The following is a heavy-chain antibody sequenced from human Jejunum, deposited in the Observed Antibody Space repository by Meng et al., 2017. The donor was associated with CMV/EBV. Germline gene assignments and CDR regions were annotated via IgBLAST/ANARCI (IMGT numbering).Heavy chain of an antibody. D-gene: IGHD3-22*01. V-gene: IGHV3-21*06. CDR2: FSGSSTYR. CDR1: GFTFRYYC. Sequence: SYLASGFTFRYYCMDWVRQAPGKGLGWVSSFSGSSTYRYYADSVKGRFTISGNNARNSLYLQMNSLRAEDTSLYYCAGSYYETGDYWGQGTLVTVSS. CDR3: AGSYYETGDY. J-gene: IGHJ4*02.